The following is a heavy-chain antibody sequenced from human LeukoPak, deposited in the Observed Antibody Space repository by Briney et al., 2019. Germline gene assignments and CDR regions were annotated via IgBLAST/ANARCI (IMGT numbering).Heavy chain of an antibody. CDR2: ISPNSGGT. CDR1: GYSFTRHY. CDR3: AKAAAGSQHSYYYYYYLDV. Sequence: ASVKVSCKASGYSFTRHYMHWVRQAPGQGLEWMGWISPNSGGTNYAQKFQGRVTMTRDTSISTAYMELSRLRSDDTAVYYCAKAAAGSQHSYYYYYYLDVWGTGTTVTISS. V-gene: IGHV1-2*02. J-gene: IGHJ6*03. D-gene: IGHD6-13*01.